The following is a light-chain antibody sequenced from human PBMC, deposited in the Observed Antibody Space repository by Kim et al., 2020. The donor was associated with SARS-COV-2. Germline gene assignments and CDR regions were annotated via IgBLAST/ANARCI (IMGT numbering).Light chain of an antibody. J-gene: IGLJ2*01. CDR2: QAT. CDR3: QAWDSTTVV. V-gene: IGLV3-1*01. CDR1: DLGDKY. Sequence: SYELTQPPSVSVSPGQTASITCSGDDLGDKYACWYQQKPGQSPILVIYQATKRPSGIPERFSGSNSGNTATLTISGTQAMDEADYYCQAWDSTTVVFGGG.